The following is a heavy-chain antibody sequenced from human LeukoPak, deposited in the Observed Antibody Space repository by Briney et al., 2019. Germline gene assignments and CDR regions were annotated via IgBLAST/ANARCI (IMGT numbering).Heavy chain of an antibody. CDR3: ARVEQLVRYYYYYYYMDV. CDR1: GGSFSGYY. CDR2: INHSGST. D-gene: IGHD6-13*01. V-gene: IGHV4-34*01. J-gene: IGHJ6*03. Sequence: PSETLSLTCAVYGGSFSGYYWSWIRQPPGKGLEWIGEINHSGSTNYNPSLKSRVTISVDTSKNQFSLKLSSVTAADTAVYYCARVEQLVRYYYYYYYMDVWGKGTTVTVSS.